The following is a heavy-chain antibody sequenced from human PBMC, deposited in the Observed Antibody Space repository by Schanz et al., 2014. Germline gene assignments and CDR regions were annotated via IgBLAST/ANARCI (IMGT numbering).Heavy chain of an antibody. V-gene: IGHV4-34*01. CDR1: GFSFSDYS. Sequence: VQLVESGGGLVQSGGSLRLSCAASGFSFSDYSMNWVRQPPGKGLEWIGEVHPSGTTNYNPSLSYRVTMSVDASKNQFSLKLTSVTAADTAVYYCARGQDHAKTGDLWGRGTLVTISS. CDR3: ARGQDHAKTGDL. D-gene: IGHD2-2*01. J-gene: IGHJ5*02. CDR2: VHPSGTT.